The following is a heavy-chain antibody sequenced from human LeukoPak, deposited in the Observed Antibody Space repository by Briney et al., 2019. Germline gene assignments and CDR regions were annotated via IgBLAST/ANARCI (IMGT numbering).Heavy chain of an antibody. V-gene: IGHV4-30-4*08. CDR2: IYYSGST. J-gene: IGHJ5*02. CDR1: GGSFSDYY. D-gene: IGHD5-18*01. CDR3: ARGYTAMVTNWFDP. Sequence: SETLSLTCAVYGGSFSDYYWSWIRQPPGKGLEWIGYIYYSGSTYYNPSLKSRVTISVDTSKNQFSPKLSSVTAADTAVYYCARGYTAMVTNWFDPWGQGTLVTVSS.